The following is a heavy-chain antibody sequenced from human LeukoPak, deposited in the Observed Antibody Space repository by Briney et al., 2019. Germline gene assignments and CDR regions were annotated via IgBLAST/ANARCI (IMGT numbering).Heavy chain of an antibody. D-gene: IGHD3-10*01. CDR3: ARTLPGYYYGSGSYYKS. CDR2: INPSGGST. CDR1: GYTFTSYY. J-gene: IGHJ4*02. Sequence: ASVKVSRKASGYTFTSYYMHWVRQAPGQGLEWMGIINPSGGSTSYAQKFQGRVTMTRDTSTSTVYMELSSLRSEDTAVYYCARTLPGYYYGSGSYYKSWGQGTLVTVSS. V-gene: IGHV1-46*01.